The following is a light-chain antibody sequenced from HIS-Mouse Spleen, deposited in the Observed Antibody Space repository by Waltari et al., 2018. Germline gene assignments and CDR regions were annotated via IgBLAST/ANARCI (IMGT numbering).Light chain of an antibody. CDR1: SSNIGSNY. CDR3: AAWDDSLSGWV. CDR2: RNN. Sequence: QSVLTQPPSASGTPGQRVTISCSGSSSNIGSNYVYWYQQLQGTAPKLLIYRNNQRPSGVPVRFSGSKSGTSASLAISGLRSEDEADYYCAAWDDSLSGWVFGGGTKLTVL. J-gene: IGLJ3*02. V-gene: IGLV1-47*01.